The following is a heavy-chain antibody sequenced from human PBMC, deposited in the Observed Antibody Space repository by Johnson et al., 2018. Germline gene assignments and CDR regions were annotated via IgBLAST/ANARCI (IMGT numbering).Heavy chain of an antibody. D-gene: IGHD6-19*01. Sequence: VQLVESGAEVKKPGESLKISCKGSGFKFTSNWIGWVRQMPGKGLEWMALIHPDDSDTRYSPSFQGQVTISADKSISTAYLQWSSRKASDTATYYWARQPAHGWLDYWGQGTVVTVSS. CDR2: IHPDDSDT. CDR3: ARQPAHGWLDY. V-gene: IGHV5-51*01. CDR1: GFKFTSNW. J-gene: IGHJ4*02.